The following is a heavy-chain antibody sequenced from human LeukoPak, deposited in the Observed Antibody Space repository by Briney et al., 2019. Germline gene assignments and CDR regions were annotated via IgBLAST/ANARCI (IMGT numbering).Heavy chain of an antibody. D-gene: IGHD6-13*01. CDR2: IKQDGSEK. CDR3: ARDPIAAAGYYYYYYMDV. V-gene: IGHV3-7*01. J-gene: IGHJ6*03. CDR1: GFTFSSYW. Sequence: GGSLRLSCAASGFTFSSYWMSWVRQAPGKGLEWVANIKQDGSEKYYVDSVKDRFTISRDNAKSSLYLQMNSLRAEDTAVYYCARDPIAAAGYYYYYYMDVWGKGTTVTISS.